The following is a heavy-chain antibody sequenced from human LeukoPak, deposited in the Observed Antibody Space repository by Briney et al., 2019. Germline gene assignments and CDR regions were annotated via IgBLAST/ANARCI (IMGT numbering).Heavy chain of an antibody. Sequence: SETLSLTCTVSGGSISSYYWSWIRQPAGKGLEWIGRIYTSGSTNYNPSLKSRVTMSVDTYKNQFSLKLSSVNAADTAVYYCAREVGGSIAVAGTRYWDYWGQGTLVTVSS. D-gene: IGHD6-19*01. CDR1: GGSISSYY. V-gene: IGHV4-4*07. J-gene: IGHJ4*02. CDR2: IYTSGST. CDR3: AREVGGSIAVAGTRYWDY.